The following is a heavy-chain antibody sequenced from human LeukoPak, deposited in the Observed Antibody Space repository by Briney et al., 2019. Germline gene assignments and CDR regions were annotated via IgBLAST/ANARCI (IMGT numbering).Heavy chain of an antibody. Sequence: PGGSLRLSCAASGFTISSYWMHWVRQAPGKGLEWVAVIRDDESNKYYADSVKGRFTISRDNSKNTLYLQMNSLRAEDTAVYYCARDIGLAVVVPAALDSWGQGTLVTVSS. CDR1: GFTISSYW. J-gene: IGHJ4*02. CDR3: ARDIGLAVVVPAALDS. V-gene: IGHV3-33*08. CDR2: IRDDESNK. D-gene: IGHD2-2*01.